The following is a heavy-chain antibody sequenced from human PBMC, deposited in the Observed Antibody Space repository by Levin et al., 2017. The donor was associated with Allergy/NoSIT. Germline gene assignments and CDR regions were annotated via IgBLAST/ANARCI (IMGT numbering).Heavy chain of an antibody. V-gene: IGHV4-59*01. CDR1: GASISSYY. CDR3: VRGGGLSSGYPHDVFDI. Sequence: SQTLSLTCTVSGASISSYYWSWIRQPPGKGLEWIGYIYYSGGTNYNPSLKSRVTISVDTSKNQCSLKLTSVTAADTAVYYCVRGGGLSSGYPHDVFDIWGQGTMVTVSS. D-gene: IGHD3-22*01. J-gene: IGHJ3*02. CDR2: IYYSGGT.